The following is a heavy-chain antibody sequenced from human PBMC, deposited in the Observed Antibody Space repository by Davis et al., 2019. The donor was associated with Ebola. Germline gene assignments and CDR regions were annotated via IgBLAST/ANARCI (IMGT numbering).Heavy chain of an antibody. D-gene: IGHD6-13*01. CDR1: GSTFDDYA. CDR2: ISWNSGTI. J-gene: IGHJ6*02. Sequence: SLKISCTASGSTFDDYAMHWVRQAPGKGLEWVSGISWNSGTIGYADSVKGRFTISRDNAKNSLYLQMNSLRPEDTALYYCAKDYSSSPHGMDVWGQGTTVTVSS. CDR3: AKDYSSSPHGMDV. V-gene: IGHV3-9*01.